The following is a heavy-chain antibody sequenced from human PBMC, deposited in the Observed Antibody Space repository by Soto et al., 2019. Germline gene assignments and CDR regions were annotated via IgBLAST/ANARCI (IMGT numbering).Heavy chain of an antibody. CDR2: IYYSGST. D-gene: IGHD3-22*01. Sequence: SETLSLTCTVSGGSISSSSYYWGWIRQPPGKGLEWIGSIYYSGSTYYNPSLKSRVTISVDTSKNQFSLKLSSGTAADTAVYYCFSYDSSGYYFDYWGQGTLVTVSS. CDR3: FSYDSSGYYFDY. CDR1: GGSISSSSYY. V-gene: IGHV4-39*01. J-gene: IGHJ4*02.